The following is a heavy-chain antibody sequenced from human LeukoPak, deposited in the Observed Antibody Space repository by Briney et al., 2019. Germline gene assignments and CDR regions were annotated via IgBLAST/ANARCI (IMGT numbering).Heavy chain of an antibody. CDR1: GYTFSSYA. J-gene: IGHJ4*02. D-gene: IGHD5-18*01. Sequence: GGSLRLSCAASGYTFSSYAMHWVRQAPGKGLEYVSSISSNGGNTYYANSVKGRFTISRDNSKNTLYLQMGSLRAEDMAVYYCARDQGYNYGYGFDYWGQGTLVTVSS. CDR3: ARDQGYNYGYGFDY. V-gene: IGHV3-64*01. CDR2: ISSNGGNT.